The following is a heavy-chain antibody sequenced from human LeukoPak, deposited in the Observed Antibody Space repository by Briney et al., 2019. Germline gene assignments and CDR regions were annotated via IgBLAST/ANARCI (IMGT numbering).Heavy chain of an antibody. D-gene: IGHD2-21*02. CDR1: SYTFTTYY. J-gene: IGHJ3*02. Sequence: ASVKVSCKASSYTFTTYYFHWVRQAPGQGLEWMGRIIPILGIANYAQKFQGRVTITADKSTSTAYMELSSLRSEDTAVYYCARGGFIGDPDAFDIWGQGTMVTVSS. CDR2: IIPILGIA. V-gene: IGHV1-69*04. CDR3: ARGGFIGDPDAFDI.